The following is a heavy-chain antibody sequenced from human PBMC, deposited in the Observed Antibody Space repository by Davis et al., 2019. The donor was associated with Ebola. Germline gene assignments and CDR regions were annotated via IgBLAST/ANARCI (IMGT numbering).Heavy chain of an antibody. CDR2: IKQDGSEK. J-gene: IGHJ6*02. D-gene: IGHD3-9*01. V-gene: IGHV3-7*01. CDR3: ARELRYFDWWSYGMDV. CDR1: GFTFSSYW. Sequence: GESLKISCAASGFTFSSYWMSWVRQAPGKGLEWVANIKQDGSEKYYVDSVKGRFTISRDNAKNSLYLQMNSLRAEDTAVYYCARELRYFDWWSYGMDVWGQGTTVTVSS.